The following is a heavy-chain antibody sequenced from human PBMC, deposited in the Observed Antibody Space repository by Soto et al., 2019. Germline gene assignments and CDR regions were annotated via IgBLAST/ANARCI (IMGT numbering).Heavy chain of an antibody. D-gene: IGHD5-18*01. CDR1: GYTFTSYY. Sequence: QVQLVQSGAEVKKPGASVKVSCKASGYTFTSYYMHWVRQAPGQGLEWMGIINPSGGSTSYAQKFQGRVTMTRDTSTSTVYMELSSLRSEDTAVYYCATSQLWLTGLGWFDPWGQGTLVTVSS. CDR2: INPSGGST. CDR3: ATSQLWLTGLGWFDP. J-gene: IGHJ5*02. V-gene: IGHV1-46*01.